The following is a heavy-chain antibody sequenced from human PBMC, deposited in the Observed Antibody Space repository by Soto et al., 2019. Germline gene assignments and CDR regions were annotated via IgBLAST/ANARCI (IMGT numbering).Heavy chain of an antibody. D-gene: IGHD6-13*01. CDR2: ISYDGSNK. CDR3: ALGAAAGTFDY. Sequence: QVQLVESGGGVVQPGRSLRLSCAASGFTFSSYGMHWVRQAPGKGLEWVAVISYDGSNKYYADSVKGRFTISRDNSKNTLYLQMNSLRAEDTAVYYCALGAAAGTFDYWGQGTLVTVSS. J-gene: IGHJ4*02. CDR1: GFTFSSYG. V-gene: IGHV3-30*03.